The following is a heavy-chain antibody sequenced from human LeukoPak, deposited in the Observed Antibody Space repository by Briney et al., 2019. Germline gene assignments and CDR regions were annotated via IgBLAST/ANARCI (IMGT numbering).Heavy chain of an antibody. D-gene: IGHD5-18*01. CDR2: IYSGGST. CDR3: AGSAYTYGTPYYFDF. CDR1: GFTVSNNH. J-gene: IGHJ4*02. V-gene: IGHV3-53*01. Sequence: RGSLRLSCAASGFTVSNNHMSWVRQAPGKGLEWVSVIYSGGSTYYADSVKGRFTISRDNSKNTLYLQMNSLRAEDTAVYYCAGSAYTYGTPYYFDFWGQGTLVTVSS.